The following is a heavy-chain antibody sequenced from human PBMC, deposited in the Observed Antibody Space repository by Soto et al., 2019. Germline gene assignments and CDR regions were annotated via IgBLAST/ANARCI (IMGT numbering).Heavy chain of an antibody. Sequence: ASVKVSCKASGYNFTGYYMHWVRQAPGQGLEWMGWINPNSSGTNYAQKFQGWVTMTRDTSISTAYMELSRLRSDDTAVYYCAIEPHKAVVPAAIVGPGMYVWGQGTTVTVSS. CDR1: GYNFTGYY. CDR2: INPNSSGT. V-gene: IGHV1-2*04. D-gene: IGHD2-2*02. J-gene: IGHJ6*02. CDR3: AIEPHKAVVPAAIVGPGMYV.